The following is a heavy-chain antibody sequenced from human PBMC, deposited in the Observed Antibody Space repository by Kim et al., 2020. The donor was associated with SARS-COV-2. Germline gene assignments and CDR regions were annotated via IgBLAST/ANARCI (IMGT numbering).Heavy chain of an antibody. CDR3: AKDQSGTNYYYYYYGMDV. CDR2: ISGSGGST. CDR1: GFTFSSYA. Sequence: GGSLRLSCAASGFTFSSYAMSWVRQAPGKGLEWVSAISGSGGSTYYADSVKGRFTISRDNSKNTLYLQMNSLRAEDTAVYYCAKDQSGTNYYYYYYGMDVWGQGTTVTVSS. V-gene: IGHV3-23*01. D-gene: IGHD1-7*01. J-gene: IGHJ6*02.